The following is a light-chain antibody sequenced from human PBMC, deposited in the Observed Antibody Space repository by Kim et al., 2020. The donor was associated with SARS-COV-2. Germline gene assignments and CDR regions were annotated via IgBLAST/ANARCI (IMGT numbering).Light chain of an antibody. J-gene: IGKJ4*01. CDR3: QHRKTWPVT. CDR1: QSVNNC. Sequence: LSPGERATLSCRASQSVNNCLAWYQQKPAQDARLLLYDVSNRAAGSPARFSGSGTGTDFTPTISSLEPEDFAVYYCQHRKTWPVTFGGGTKVDIK. CDR2: DVS. V-gene: IGKV3-11*01.